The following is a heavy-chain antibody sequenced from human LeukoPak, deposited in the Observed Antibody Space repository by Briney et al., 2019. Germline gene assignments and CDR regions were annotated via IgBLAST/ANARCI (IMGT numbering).Heavy chain of an antibody. CDR1: GFTFKDYG. CDR2: ISWNGAGT. J-gene: IGHJ6*02. CDR3: AKHLIPTNTYIFYGLDV. D-gene: IGHD1-26*01. V-gene: IGHV3-9*01. Sequence: GGSLRLSCSATGFTFKDYGMHWVRQPPGKGLEWVSGISWNGAGTDYADSVKGRFTISRDNARNSLYLQLSSLRPEDTALYYCAKHLIPTNTYIFYGLDVWGQGTTVTVSS.